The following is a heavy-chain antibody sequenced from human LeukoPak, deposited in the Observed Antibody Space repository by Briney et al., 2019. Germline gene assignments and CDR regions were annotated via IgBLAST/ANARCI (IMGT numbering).Heavy chain of an antibody. CDR1: GFTFSSYA. D-gene: IGHD3-9*01. Sequence: GGSLRLSCAASGFTFSSYAMHWVRQAPGKGLEWVAVISYDGSNKYHADSVKGRFTISRDNSKNTLYLQMNSLRAEDTAVYYCARDLTHDILTGYSVNWFDPWGQGSLVIVSS. V-gene: IGHV3-30*04. J-gene: IGHJ5*02. CDR2: ISYDGSNK. CDR3: ARDLTHDILTGYSVNWFDP.